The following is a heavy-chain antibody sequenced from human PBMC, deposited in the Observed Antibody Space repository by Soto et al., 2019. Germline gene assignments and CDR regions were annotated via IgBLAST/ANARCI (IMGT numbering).Heavy chain of an antibody. CDR2: ISSDGYTK. CDR1: GFTFSTFA. J-gene: IGHJ4*02. Sequence: QVQLVESGGGVVQPGRSLRLSCSASGFTFSTFAVHWVHQAPGKGLEWVAVISSDGYTKYYTDSVKGRFTISRDNSKNTLFLQMNGLRTEDTAMYYCARAPTSRLDYWGQGTLVTVSS. CDR3: ARAPTSRLDY. V-gene: IGHV3-30-3*01.